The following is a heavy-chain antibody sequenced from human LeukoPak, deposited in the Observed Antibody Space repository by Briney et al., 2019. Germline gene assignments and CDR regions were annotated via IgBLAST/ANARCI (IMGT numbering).Heavy chain of an antibody. D-gene: IGHD3-3*01. Sequence: GGSLRLSCAASGFTFSSYWMHWVRQAPGKGLVWVSRINTDGSITNYADSVKGRFTTCRDNAKNTLYLQMNSLRAEDTAVYYCARDRGGGTYYDFWSGYSHGAFDIWGQGTMVTVSS. CDR2: INTDGSIT. V-gene: IGHV3-74*01. J-gene: IGHJ3*02. CDR3: ARDRGGGTYYDFWSGYSHGAFDI. CDR1: GFTFSSYW.